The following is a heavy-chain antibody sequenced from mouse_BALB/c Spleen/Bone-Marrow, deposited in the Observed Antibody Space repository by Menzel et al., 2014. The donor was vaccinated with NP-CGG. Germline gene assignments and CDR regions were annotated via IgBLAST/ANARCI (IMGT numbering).Heavy chain of an antibody. Sequence: EVMLVESGGGLVKPGGSLKLSCAASGFTFSSYTMSWVRQTPEKRREWVATISSGGGNTYYPDSMKGRFTISRDNAKNNLYLQMSSLRSEDTALYYCARAYYRYPFDYWGQGTTLTVSS. CDR1: GFTFSSYT. CDR3: ARAYYRYPFDY. J-gene: IGHJ2*01. D-gene: IGHD2-14*01. CDR2: ISSGGGNT. V-gene: IGHV5-9*03.